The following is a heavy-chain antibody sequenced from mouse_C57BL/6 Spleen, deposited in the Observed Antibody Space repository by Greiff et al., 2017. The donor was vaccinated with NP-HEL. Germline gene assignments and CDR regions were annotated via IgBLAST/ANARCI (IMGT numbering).Heavy chain of an antibody. Sequence: EVQRVESGGGLVKPGGSLKLSCAASGFTFSSYAMSWVRQTPEKRLEWVATISDGGSYTYYPDNVKGRFTISRDNAKNNLYLQMSHLKSEDTAMYYCARGYGSSYVWFAYWGQGTLVTVSA. V-gene: IGHV5-4*01. CDR3: ARGYGSSYVWFAY. D-gene: IGHD1-1*01. CDR2: ISDGGSYT. CDR1: GFTFSSYA. J-gene: IGHJ3*01.